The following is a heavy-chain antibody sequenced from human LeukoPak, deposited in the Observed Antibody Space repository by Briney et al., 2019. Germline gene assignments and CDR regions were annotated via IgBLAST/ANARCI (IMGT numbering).Heavy chain of an antibody. Sequence: ASVKVSCKASGYTFTSYDISWVRQATGQGLEWMGWMNPNSGNTGYAQKFQGRVTMTRNTSISTAYMELSSLRSEDTAVHYCAKDIVVVPAAMPVFDYWGQGTLVTVSS. CDR2: MNPNSGNT. D-gene: IGHD2-2*01. CDR3: AKDIVVVPAAMPVFDY. V-gene: IGHV1-8*01. CDR1: GYTFTSYD. J-gene: IGHJ4*02.